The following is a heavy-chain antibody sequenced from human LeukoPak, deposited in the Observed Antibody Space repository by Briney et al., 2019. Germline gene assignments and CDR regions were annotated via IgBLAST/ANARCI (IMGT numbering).Heavy chain of an antibody. CDR1: GGSISSYY. D-gene: IGHD2-2*01. J-gene: IGHJ5*02. Sequence: SETLSLTCTVSGGSISSYYWSWIRQPPGKGLEWIGYIYYSGSTNYNPSLKSRVTISVDTSKNQFSLKLSSVTAADTAVYYCARLARYCSSTSCLIGWFDPWGQGTLATVSS. CDR2: IYYSGST. CDR3: ARLARYCSSTSCLIGWFDP. V-gene: IGHV4-59*08.